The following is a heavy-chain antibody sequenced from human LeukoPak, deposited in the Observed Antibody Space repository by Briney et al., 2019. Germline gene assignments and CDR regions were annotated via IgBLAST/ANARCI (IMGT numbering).Heavy chain of an antibody. CDR3: ARVSAALALDY. Sequence: GGSLTLSCAPSGFTFSSYGMRWVRQAPGKGLEWVSYISSSGSTIYYADSVKGRFTISRDNAKNSLYLQMNSLRAEDTAVYYCARVSAALALDYWGQGTLVTVSS. CDR1: GFTFSSYG. CDR2: ISSSGSTI. J-gene: IGHJ4*02. D-gene: IGHD6-13*01. V-gene: IGHV3-48*04.